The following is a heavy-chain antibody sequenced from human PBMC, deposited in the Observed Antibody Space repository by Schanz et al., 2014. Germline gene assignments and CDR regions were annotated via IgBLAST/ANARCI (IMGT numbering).Heavy chain of an antibody. V-gene: IGHV3-74*01. J-gene: IGHJ4*02. D-gene: IGHD3-16*01. CDR2: TSHDGSFT. CDR3: ARDYAGFDC. Sequence: EVHLVESGGGLVQPGGSLRLSCAASGFTFSSSWMHWVRQAPGKGLVWVSRTSHDGSFTTFADSVKGRFTISRDNAKNSLYXXMXXXXXXDTAVYYCARDYAGFDCWGQGTLVTVSS. CDR1: GFTFSSSW.